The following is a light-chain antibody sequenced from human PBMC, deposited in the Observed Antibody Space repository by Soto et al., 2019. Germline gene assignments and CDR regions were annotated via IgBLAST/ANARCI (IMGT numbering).Light chain of an antibody. V-gene: IGKV1-17*03. J-gene: IGKJ4*01. CDR3: LQYHSYPLT. CDR2: AAS. Sequence: IPMTQSPSAMSASVGDRLTITCRASQGISNFLAWFHQKPGTVPRRLISAASSLQSGVTSRFRGSGSGTEFTITISSLQPEDFATYYCLQYHSYPLTFGEGTKVDIK. CDR1: QGISNF.